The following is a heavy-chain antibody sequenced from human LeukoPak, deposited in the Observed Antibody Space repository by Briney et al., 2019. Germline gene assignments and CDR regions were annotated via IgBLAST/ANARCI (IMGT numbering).Heavy chain of an antibody. D-gene: IGHD1-26*01. V-gene: IGHV3-53*01. Sequence: GGSLRLSCAPSDFTDKINSMSWVRQAPGKGVEWVSVTYGSGSTHYADSVKGRFTISRDSSKNTLYLQMNSLRAEDTAVYYCATESYGATWGQGTLVTVSS. CDR2: TYGSGST. CDR3: ATESYGAT. J-gene: IGHJ4*02. CDR1: DFTDKINS.